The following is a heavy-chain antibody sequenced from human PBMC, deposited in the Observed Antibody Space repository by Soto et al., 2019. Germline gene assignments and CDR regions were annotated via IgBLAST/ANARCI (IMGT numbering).Heavy chain of an antibody. CDR2: ISYDGSNK. V-gene: IGHV3-30*18. D-gene: IGHD2-15*01. CDR3: AKDCYSADLSGYFDY. J-gene: IGHJ4*02. Sequence: GGSLRLSCAASGFTFSSYGMHWVRQAPGKGLEWVAVISYDGSNKYYADSVKGRFTISRDNSKNTLYLQMNSLRAEDTAVYYCAKDCYSADLSGYFDYWGQGTLVTVSS. CDR1: GFTFSSYG.